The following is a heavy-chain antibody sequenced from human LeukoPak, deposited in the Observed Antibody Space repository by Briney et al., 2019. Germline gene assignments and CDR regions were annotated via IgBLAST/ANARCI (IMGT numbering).Heavy chain of an antibody. CDR2: ISHDGNT. CDR1: GGSFSDYY. J-gene: IGHJ4*02. CDR3: ARRRDWNDVLDS. D-gene: IGHD1-1*01. Sequence: PSETLSLTCAVYGGSFSDYYWSWIRQPPEKGLEWIGQISHDGNTNYNPSLKSRVTLSTDTSKNQFSLRLTSVTTADTAIYYCARRRDWNDVLDSWGQGTPVTVSS. V-gene: IGHV4-34*01.